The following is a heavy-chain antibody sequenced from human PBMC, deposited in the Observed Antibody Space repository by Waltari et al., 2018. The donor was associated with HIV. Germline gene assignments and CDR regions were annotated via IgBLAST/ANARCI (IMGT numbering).Heavy chain of an antibody. Sequence: QVQLVQSGAEVREPGASVRLSCRASGYTFTSYYINWVRQAPGKGLEWMGIINPTTGTTNYGQNVQGRVTMTRDTSTSTVYMELRSLTSEDTAVYYCARDGPHIVVVTVRTTDGFDIWGQGTMVIVSS. J-gene: IGHJ3*02. V-gene: IGHV1-46*01. CDR2: INPTTGTT. CDR3: ARDGPHIVVVTVRTTDGFDI. D-gene: IGHD2-21*02. CDR1: GYTFTSYY.